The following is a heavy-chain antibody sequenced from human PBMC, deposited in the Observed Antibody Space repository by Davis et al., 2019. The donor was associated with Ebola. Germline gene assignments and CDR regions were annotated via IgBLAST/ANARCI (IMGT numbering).Heavy chain of an antibody. Sequence: AASVKVSCKASGYTFTSYYMHWVRQAPGQGLEWMGRIIPILGIANYAQKFQGRVTITADKSTSTAYMELSSLRSEDTAVYYCARVGLPKQHPTGMDVWGQGTTVTVSS. D-gene: IGHD6-13*01. V-gene: IGHV1-69*04. CDR1: GYTFTSYY. CDR3: ARVGLPKQHPTGMDV. CDR2: IIPILGIA. J-gene: IGHJ6*02.